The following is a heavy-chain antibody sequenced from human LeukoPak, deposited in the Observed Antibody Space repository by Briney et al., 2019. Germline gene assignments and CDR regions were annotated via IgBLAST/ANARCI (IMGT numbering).Heavy chain of an antibody. J-gene: IGHJ1*01. Sequence: ASVKVSCKASGYSFSNYDINWVRLRQATGQGPEWMGWMNPHSGDTGSPQRFRGGVSMTWDTSISTAYLELSGLTSDDTAVYYCARGPDTSSWTAEYFQHWGQGTLVTVSS. CDR3: ARGPDTSSWTAEYFQH. CDR1: GYSFSNYD. CDR2: MNPHSGDT. D-gene: IGHD6-13*01. V-gene: IGHV1-8*01.